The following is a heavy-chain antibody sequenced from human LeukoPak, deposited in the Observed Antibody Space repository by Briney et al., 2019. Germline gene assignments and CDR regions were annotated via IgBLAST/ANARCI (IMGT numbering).Heavy chain of an antibody. J-gene: IGHJ4*02. CDR1: GFTFSSYW. CDR2: INSDGSNT. D-gene: IGHD4-23*01. Sequence: GGSLRLSCAASGFTFSSYWMNWVRQAPGKGLVWVSRINSDGSNTKYADSVKGRFTISRDNAKDTLYLQMNSLRGEDTAVYYCAREGMALVNFDYWGQGTLVIVFS. CDR3: AREGMALVNFDY. V-gene: IGHV3-74*01.